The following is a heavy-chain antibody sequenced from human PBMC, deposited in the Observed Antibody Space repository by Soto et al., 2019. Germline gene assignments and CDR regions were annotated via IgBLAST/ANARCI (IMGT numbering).Heavy chain of an antibody. CDR1: GFTFSSSA. V-gene: IGHV3-21*01. CDR3: ARVAGAAAGFP. Sequence: GGSLSLSCAAYGFTFSSSAMNWVRQAPGKGLEWVSSISSSSSYIYYADSVKGRFTISRDNAKNSLYLQMNSLRAEDAAVYYCARVAGAAAGFPWGQGTLVTVSS. D-gene: IGHD6-13*01. CDR2: ISSSSSYI. J-gene: IGHJ5*02.